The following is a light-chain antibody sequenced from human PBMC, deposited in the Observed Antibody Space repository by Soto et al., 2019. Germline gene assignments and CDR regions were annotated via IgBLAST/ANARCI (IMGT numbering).Light chain of an antibody. V-gene: IGKV1-9*01. CDR3: QQLNSFPIP. CDR2: GAS. J-gene: IGKJ3*01. CDR1: QGIANV. Sequence: IQLTQSPSSLSASVGDRVTISCRASQGIANVLAWYQQKPGQAPKLLIYGASTLQSGVPSRFSGSGSGTDFTLTISSLQPEDFATYYCQQLNSFPIPFGPGTKVDIK.